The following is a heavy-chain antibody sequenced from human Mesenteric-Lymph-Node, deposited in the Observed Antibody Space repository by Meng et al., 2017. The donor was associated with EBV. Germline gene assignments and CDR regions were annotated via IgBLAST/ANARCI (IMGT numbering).Heavy chain of an antibody. V-gene: IGHV4-34*01. Sequence: QVQLQLWGAGLLKPSXXLSLTCAVYGGSFSGYYWNWIRQPPGKGLEWIGEINHSGSTNYNPSLKSRVTISVDTSKNQFSLKLTSVTAADTAVYYCARGGGIVGATFRYWGQGTLVTVSS. CDR3: ARGGGIVGATFRY. CDR2: INHSGST. D-gene: IGHD1-26*01. CDR1: GGSFSGYY. J-gene: IGHJ4*02.